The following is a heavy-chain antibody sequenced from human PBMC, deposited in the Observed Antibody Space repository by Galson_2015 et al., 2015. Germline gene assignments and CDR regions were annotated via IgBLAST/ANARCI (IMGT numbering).Heavy chain of an antibody. V-gene: IGHV1-69*13. D-gene: IGHD2-15*01. CDR2: IIPIFGTA. CDR3: ARVCSGGSCYSGYYYYGMDV. CDR1: GGTFSSYA. J-gene: IGHJ6*02. Sequence: SVKVSCKASGGTFSSYAISWVRQAPGQGLEWMGGIIPIFGTANYAQKFQGRATITADESTSTAYMELSSLRSEDTAVYYCARVCSGGSCYSGYYYYGMDVWGQGTTVTV.